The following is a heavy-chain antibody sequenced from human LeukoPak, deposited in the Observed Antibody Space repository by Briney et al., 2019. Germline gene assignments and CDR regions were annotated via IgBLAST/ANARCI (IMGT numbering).Heavy chain of an antibody. J-gene: IGHJ4*02. CDR1: GFTVSSNY. CDR3: AVSAVGATLNFDY. CDR2: IYSGGST. D-gene: IGHD1-26*01. Sequence: GGSLRLSCAASGFTVSSNYMSWVRPAPGKGLEWVSVIYSGGSTYYADSVKGRFTISRDNSKNTLYLQMNSLRAEDTAVYYCAVSAVGATLNFDYWGQGTLVTVSS. V-gene: IGHV3-66*02.